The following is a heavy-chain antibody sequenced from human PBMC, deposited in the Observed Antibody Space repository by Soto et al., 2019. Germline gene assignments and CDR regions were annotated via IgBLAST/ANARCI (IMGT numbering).Heavy chain of an antibody. J-gene: IGHJ4*02. V-gene: IGHV3-30*03. D-gene: IGHD6-19*01. Sequence: VQLVESGGGVVQTGRSLRLSCAASGFTFSSYGMHWVRQAPGKGLEWVATISNDGRNKYYIDSVEGRFTISRDNSKNTLYLQINSLRTDDTAVFYCGAGWYCADYWGQGSQVTVST. CDR1: GFTFSSYG. CDR2: ISNDGRNK. CDR3: GAGWYCADY.